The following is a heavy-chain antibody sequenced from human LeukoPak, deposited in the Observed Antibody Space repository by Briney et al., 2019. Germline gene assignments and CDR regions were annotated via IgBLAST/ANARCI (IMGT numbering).Heavy chain of an antibody. CDR3: ARLTTGGSYYFDY. D-gene: IGHD1-26*01. J-gene: IGHJ4*02. Sequence: SETLSLTCAVYGASISSSTYYWGWIRQPPGKGLEWIGSMYYGGNTYYNPSLKSRVTISVDTSKNQFSLRLSSVTAADTAVYYCARLTTGGSYYFDYWGQGTLVTVSS. CDR1: GASISSSTYY. CDR2: MYYGGNT. V-gene: IGHV4-39*07.